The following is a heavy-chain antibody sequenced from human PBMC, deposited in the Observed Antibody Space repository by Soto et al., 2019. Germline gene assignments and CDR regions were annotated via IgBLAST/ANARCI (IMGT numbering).Heavy chain of an antibody. Sequence: ASVKVSCKASGYTFTSYYMHWVRQAPGQGLEWMGIINPSGGSTSYAQKFQGRVTITRDTSASTAYMELSSLRSEDTAVYYCARLGADTMPFRADDDWSQGSLVSVS. CDR2: INPSGGST. CDR1: GYTFTSYY. V-gene: IGHV1-46*01. D-gene: IGHD2-2*01. CDR3: ARLGADTMPFRADDD. J-gene: IGHJ4*02.